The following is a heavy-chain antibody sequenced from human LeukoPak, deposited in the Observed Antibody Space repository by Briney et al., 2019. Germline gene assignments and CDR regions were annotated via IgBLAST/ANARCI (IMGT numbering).Heavy chain of an antibody. D-gene: IGHD1-26*01. CDR1: GYTFTGYY. CDR2: INPNSGGT. J-gene: IGHJ4*02. V-gene: IGHV1-2*02. Sequence: ASVKVSCKASGYTFTGYYMHWVRQAPGQGLEWMGWINPNSGGTNYAQKFQGRVTMTRDTSISTVYMEMSRLRYDDTAVYYCARPYFRWELRYWGPGTLVTVSS. CDR3: ARPYFRWELRY.